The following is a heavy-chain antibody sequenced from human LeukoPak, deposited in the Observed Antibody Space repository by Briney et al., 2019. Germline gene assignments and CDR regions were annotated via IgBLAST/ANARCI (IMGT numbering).Heavy chain of an antibody. CDR1: GYTFTSYY. CDR3: ARVPGASGWPYYFDY. J-gene: IGHJ4*02. Sequence: ASVKVSCKASGYTFTSYYMHWVRQAPGQGLEWMGIINPSGGSTSYAQKFQGRVTMTRDTSTSTVYMELSSLRSEDTAMYYCARVPGASGWPYYFDYWGQGTLVTVSS. V-gene: IGHV1-46*01. D-gene: IGHD6-19*01. CDR2: INPSGGST.